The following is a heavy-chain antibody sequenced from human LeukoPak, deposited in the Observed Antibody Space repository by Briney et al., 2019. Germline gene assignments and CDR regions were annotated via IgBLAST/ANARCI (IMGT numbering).Heavy chain of an antibody. J-gene: IGHJ4*02. CDR2: INHSGST. CDR1: GGSISSSSYY. D-gene: IGHD4-17*01. Sequence: SETLSLTCTVSGGSISSSSYYWSWIRQPPGKGLEWIGEINHSGSTNYNPSLKSRVTISVDTSKNQFSLKLSSVTAADTAVYYCARGLNIAVTTPFDYWGQGTLVTVSS. CDR3: ARGLNIAVTTPFDY. V-gene: IGHV4-39*07.